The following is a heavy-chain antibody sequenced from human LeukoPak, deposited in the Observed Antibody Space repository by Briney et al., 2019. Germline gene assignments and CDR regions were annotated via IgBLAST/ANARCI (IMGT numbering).Heavy chain of an antibody. Sequence: PGGSLRLSCAASGFTFSSYAMSWVRQAPGKGLEWVSAISGSGGSTYYADSVKGRFTISRDDSKNTLYLQMNSLRAEDTAVYYCAKSRIGFGSPLTPGSNFDYWGQGTLVTVSS. CDR2: ISGSGGST. D-gene: IGHD3-3*01. V-gene: IGHV3-23*01. CDR3: AKSRIGFGSPLTPGSNFDY. CDR1: GFTFSSYA. J-gene: IGHJ4*02.